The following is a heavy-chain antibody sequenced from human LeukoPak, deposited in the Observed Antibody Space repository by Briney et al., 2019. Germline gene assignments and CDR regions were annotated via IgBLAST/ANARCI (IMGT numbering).Heavy chain of an antibody. Sequence: ASVKVSCKASGYSFTGYYIHWVRQAPGQGLEWMGWINPDGGVTKSAQNFQGRVTMTRDKSINTVYMELSGLTSDDTAVYYCARGRLGTWFGELKAWGQGTLVTVSS. CDR1: GYSFTGYY. V-gene: IGHV1-2*02. J-gene: IGHJ5*02. CDR2: INPDGGVT. D-gene: IGHD3-10*01. CDR3: ARGRLGTWFGELKA.